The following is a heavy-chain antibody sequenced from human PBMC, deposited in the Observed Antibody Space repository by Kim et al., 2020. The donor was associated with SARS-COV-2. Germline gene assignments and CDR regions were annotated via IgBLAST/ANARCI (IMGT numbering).Heavy chain of an antibody. J-gene: IGHJ6*02. Sequence: SVKVSCKASGGTFSSYAISWVRQAPGQGLEWMGGIIPIFGTANYAQKFQGRVTITADESTSTAYMELSSLRSEDTAVYYCARGCGVRGSPRPYYYYGMDVWGQGTTVTVSS. CDR1: GGTFSSYA. CDR2: IIPIFGTA. V-gene: IGHV1-69*13. CDR3: ARGCGVRGSPRPYYYYGMDV. D-gene: IGHD3-10*01.